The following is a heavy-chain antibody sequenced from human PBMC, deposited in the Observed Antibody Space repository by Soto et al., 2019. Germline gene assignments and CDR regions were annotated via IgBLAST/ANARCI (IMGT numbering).Heavy chain of an antibody. V-gene: IGHV3-7*03. CDR3: ARERRDIVVVPAANWFDP. CDR1: GFTFSSYW. CDR2: IKQDGSEK. J-gene: IGHJ5*02. Sequence: GGSLRLSCAASGFTFSSYWMSWVRQAPGKGLEWVANIKQDGSEKYYVDSVKGRFTISRDNAKNSLYLQMNSLRAEDTAVYYCARERRDIVVVPAANWFDPWGQGTLVTVSS. D-gene: IGHD2-2*01.